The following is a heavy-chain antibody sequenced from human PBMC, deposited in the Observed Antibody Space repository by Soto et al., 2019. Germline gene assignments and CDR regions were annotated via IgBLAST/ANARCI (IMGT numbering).Heavy chain of an antibody. D-gene: IGHD3-10*01. CDR2: IYWDDDA. CDR3: PHVIRGVICN. J-gene: IGHJ1*01. CDR1: GFSLTTSGLG. Sequence: QITLKESGPTLVKPTQTLTLTCNFSGFSLTTSGLGVAWIRQPPGKAPEWLALIYWDDDARHGPSLKERLSIINDTSKNQVILTLTNVSSPDTAIDFFPHVIRGVICNGGQGTQVTVSS. V-gene: IGHV2-5*05.